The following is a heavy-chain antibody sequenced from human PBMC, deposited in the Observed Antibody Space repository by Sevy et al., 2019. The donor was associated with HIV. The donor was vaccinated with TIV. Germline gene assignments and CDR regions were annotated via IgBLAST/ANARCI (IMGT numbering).Heavy chain of an antibody. Sequence: GGSLRLSCAVSGFTFRSYWMSWVRQAPGKGLEWVAHIKVDGSEKYHVDSVKGRFTISRDNAKNSLFLQMNSLRVEDTAVYYCARDCSSTSCLGGLDVWGHGTAVTVSS. CDR3: ARDCSSTSCLGGLDV. V-gene: IGHV3-7*03. CDR2: IKVDGSEK. D-gene: IGHD2-2*01. J-gene: IGHJ6*02. CDR1: GFTFRSYW.